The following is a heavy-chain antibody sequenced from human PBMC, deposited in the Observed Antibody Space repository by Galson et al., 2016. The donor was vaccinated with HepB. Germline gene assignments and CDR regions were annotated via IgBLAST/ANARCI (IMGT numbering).Heavy chain of an antibody. CDR3: ARDRAYTWPEVHMFYDYGMDV. Sequence: SCKASGYTFPDYGVTWVRQAPGQGLEWMGWISVKNGNTKYTQKLPGRVTMTTDTSTSTAYMELRSLRSDDTAIYYCARDRAYTWPEVHMFYDYGMDVWGQGTTVTVSS. D-gene: IGHD1-1*01. V-gene: IGHV1-18*04. CDR1: GYTFPDYG. CDR2: ISVKNGNT. J-gene: IGHJ6*02.